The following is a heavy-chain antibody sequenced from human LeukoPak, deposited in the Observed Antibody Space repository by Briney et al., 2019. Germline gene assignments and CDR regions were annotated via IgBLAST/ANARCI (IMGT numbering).Heavy chain of an antibody. V-gene: IGHV4-38-2*02. CDR1: GGSISSYY. CDR2: IYHSGTT. D-gene: IGHD3-22*01. J-gene: IGHJ4*02. CDR3: ARGLGYYDSSVYVQYHFDY. Sequence: PSETLSLTCTVSGGSISSYYWSWIRQPPGKGLEWIGSIYHSGTTYYNPSLKSRVTISVDTSKNQFPLKLSSVTAADTAVYYCARGLGYYDSSVYVQYHFDYWGQGTLVTVSS.